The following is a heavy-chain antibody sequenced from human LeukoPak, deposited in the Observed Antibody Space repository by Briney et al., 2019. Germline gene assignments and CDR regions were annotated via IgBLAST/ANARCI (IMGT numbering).Heavy chain of an antibody. CDR3: ARGSHSGWYHIRVYYYYGMDV. CDR2: IIPIFGTA. J-gene: IGHJ6*02. Sequence: GASVKVSCKASGGTFSSYAISWVRQAPGQGLEWMGGIIPIFGTANYAQKFQGRVTITADESASTAYMELSSLRSEDTAVYYCARGSHSGWYHIRVYYYYGMDVWGQGTTVTVSS. CDR1: GGTFSSYA. D-gene: IGHD6-19*01. V-gene: IGHV1-69*01.